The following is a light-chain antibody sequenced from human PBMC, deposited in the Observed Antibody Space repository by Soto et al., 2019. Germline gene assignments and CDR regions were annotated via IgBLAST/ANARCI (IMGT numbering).Light chain of an antibody. CDR2: LGS. Sequence: DIVMTQSPLSLPVTPGEPASISCRSSQRLLHSNGSTFLDWYLQKPGQSPQLLIYLGSNRASGVPDRVSGSEAGTDFTLKISRVEAEDVGVYYCMQALQTPYTFGQGTKVDIK. CDR3: MQALQTPYT. V-gene: IGKV2-28*01. CDR1: QRLLHSNGSTF. J-gene: IGKJ2*01.